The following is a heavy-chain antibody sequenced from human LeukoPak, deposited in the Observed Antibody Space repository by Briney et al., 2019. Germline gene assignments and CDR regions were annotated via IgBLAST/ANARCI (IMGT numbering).Heavy chain of an antibody. D-gene: IGHD1-1*01. V-gene: IGHV3-49*05. CDR3: TGDLAGTTYRFNY. CDR2: IRSKAYGGTT. Sequence: KPGRSLRLSCTASGFTFGDYAMSWFRQAPGKGLEWVGFIRSKAYGGTTEYAASVKGRFTISRDDSKSIAYLQMNSLKTEDTAVYYCTGDLAGTTYRFNYWGQGTLVTVSS. J-gene: IGHJ4*02. CDR1: GFTFGDYA.